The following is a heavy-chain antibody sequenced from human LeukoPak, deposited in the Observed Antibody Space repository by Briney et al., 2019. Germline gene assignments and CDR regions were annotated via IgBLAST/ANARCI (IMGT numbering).Heavy chain of an antibody. CDR3: VRDPPDSGWAFWS. V-gene: IGHV3-33*01. CDR1: GFNFGTHA. J-gene: IGHJ5*02. CDR2: IWRGGNYK. D-gene: IGHD6-19*01. Sequence: GGSLRLSCSASGFNFGTHAMHWVRQAPGKGLEWVAMIWRGGNYKFYAESVKGRFTISRDDFRSDLSLQMDSLRVEDTALYHCVRDPPDSGWAFWSWGQGALVTVSS.